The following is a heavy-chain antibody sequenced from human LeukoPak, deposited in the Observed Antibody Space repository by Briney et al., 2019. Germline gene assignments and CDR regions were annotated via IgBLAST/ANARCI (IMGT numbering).Heavy chain of an antibody. Sequence: SVKVSCKTSGGTFNNSVISWVRQAPGQGLEWLGGIMPLFGTAGYAQKFQGRVTITKDESTRTVYLELTSLTSDDTAVYYCARDVHGGYGSGWFDPWGQGTLVSVSS. CDR1: GGTFNNSV. D-gene: IGHD5-12*01. J-gene: IGHJ5*02. CDR2: IMPLFGTA. V-gene: IGHV1-69*05. CDR3: ARDVHGGYGSGWFDP.